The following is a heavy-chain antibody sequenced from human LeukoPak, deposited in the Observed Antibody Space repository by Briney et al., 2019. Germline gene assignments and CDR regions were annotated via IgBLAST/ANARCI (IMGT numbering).Heavy chain of an antibody. CDR2: ISTSGTT. D-gene: IGHD2-21*02. J-gene: IGHJ5*02. Sequence: SETLSLTCTVSGDSISYYYWSWIRQPAGKGLEWIGRISTSGTTNYNPSLKSRVTMSVDTSKNQFSLKLSSVTAADTAVYYCAGHIQIGLRVSRLGWFDPWGQGTLVTVSS. CDR1: GDSISYYY. V-gene: IGHV4-4*07. CDR3: AGHIQIGLRVSRLGWFDP.